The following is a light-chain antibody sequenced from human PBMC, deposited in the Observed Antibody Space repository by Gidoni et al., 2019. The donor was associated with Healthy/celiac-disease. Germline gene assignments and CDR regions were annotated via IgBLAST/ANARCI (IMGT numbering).Light chain of an antibody. CDR1: QSVSSN. J-gene: IGKJ1*01. CDR2: GAS. CDR3: QQYNNWPPWT. V-gene: IGKV3-15*01. Sequence: EIVMTQSPATLSVSPGERATLSCRASQSVSSNLAWYQQKPGHAPRLLIDGASTRATGIPARFSGSGSGTEFTLTISSLQSEDFAVYYGQQYNNWPPWTFGQGTNVEIK.